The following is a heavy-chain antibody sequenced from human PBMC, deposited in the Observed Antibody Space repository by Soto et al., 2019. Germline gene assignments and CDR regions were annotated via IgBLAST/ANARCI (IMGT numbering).Heavy chain of an antibody. CDR1: GGSFSGYY. J-gene: IGHJ6*02. CDR2: INHSGST. CDR3: ARAGRRDIVATTSYGMDV. Sequence: KPSETLSLTCAVYGGSFSGYYWSWIRQPPGKGLEWIGEINHSGSTNYSPSLKSRVTISVDTSKNQFSLKLSSVTAADTAVYYCARAGRRDIVATTSYGMDVWGQGTTVTVSS. D-gene: IGHD5-12*01. V-gene: IGHV4-34*01.